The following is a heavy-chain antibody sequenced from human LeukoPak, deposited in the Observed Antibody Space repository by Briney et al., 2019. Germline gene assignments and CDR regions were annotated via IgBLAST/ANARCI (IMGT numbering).Heavy chain of an antibody. D-gene: IGHD5-12*01. J-gene: IGHJ4*02. CDR1: GFTFSDYY. CDR3: ARGYSGYDTFDY. V-gene: IGHV3-11*05. Sequence: PGGSLRLSCAASGFTFSDYYMSWIRQAPGKGLEWVSYISSSSSYTNYADSVKGRFTTSRGNAKNSLYLQMNSLRAEDTAVYYCARGYSGYDTFDYWGQGTLVTVSS. CDR2: ISSSSSYT.